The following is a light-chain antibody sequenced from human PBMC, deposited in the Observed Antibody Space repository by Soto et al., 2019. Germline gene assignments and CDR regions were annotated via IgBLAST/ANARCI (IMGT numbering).Light chain of an antibody. J-gene: IGKJ1*01. CDR3: QQRSNWPPTWT. CDR2: DAS. Sequence: EIVLTQSPATLSLSPGERATLSCRASQSVGSYLAWYQQKPGQAPRLLIYDASSRATGIAARFSGSGSGTDLTLTISSLEPEDFAVYYCQQRSNWPPTWTFGQGTKVEIK. V-gene: IGKV3-11*01. CDR1: QSVGSY.